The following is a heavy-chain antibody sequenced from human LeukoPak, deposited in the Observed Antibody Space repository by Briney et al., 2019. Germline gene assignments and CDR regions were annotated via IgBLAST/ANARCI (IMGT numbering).Heavy chain of an antibody. J-gene: IGHJ4*02. D-gene: IGHD3-9*01. CDR3: ARGLRYFDWLLGY. Sequence: ASVKVSCKASGYTFTGYYMHWVRQAPGQGLEWRGWINPNSGGTNYAQKFQGRVTMTRDTSISTAYMELSRLRSDDTAVYYCARGLRYFDWLLGYWGQGTLVTVSS. V-gene: IGHV1-2*02. CDR2: INPNSGGT. CDR1: GYTFTGYY.